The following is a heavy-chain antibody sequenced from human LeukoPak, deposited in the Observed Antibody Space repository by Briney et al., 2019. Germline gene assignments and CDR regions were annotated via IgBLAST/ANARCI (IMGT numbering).Heavy chain of an antibody. CDR1: GYTFTSYG. Sequence: ASVKVSCKASGYTFTSYGISWVRQAPGQGLEWMGWISAYNGNTNYAQKLQGRVTMTTDTSTSTAYMELRGLRSDDTAVYYCARKRVGVTTVTTPHYYYYGMDVWGQGTTVTVSS. D-gene: IGHD4-11*01. V-gene: IGHV1-18*01. CDR3: ARKRVGVTTVTTPHYYYYGMDV. CDR2: ISAYNGNT. J-gene: IGHJ6*02.